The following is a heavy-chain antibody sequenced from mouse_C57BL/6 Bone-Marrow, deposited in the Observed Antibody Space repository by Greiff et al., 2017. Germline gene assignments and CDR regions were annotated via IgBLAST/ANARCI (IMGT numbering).Heavy chain of an antibody. D-gene: IGHD2-4*01. CDR2: ISNLAYSI. V-gene: IGHV5-15*01. J-gene: IGHJ4*01. Sequence: EVQLVESGGGLVQPGGSLKLSCAASGFTFSDYGMAWVRQAPRKGPEWVAFISNLAYSIYYADTVTGRFTISRENAKNTLYLEMSSLRSEDTAMYYCARDGGLRRGDAMDYWGQGTSVTVSS. CDR3: ARDGGLRRGDAMDY. CDR1: GFTFSDYG.